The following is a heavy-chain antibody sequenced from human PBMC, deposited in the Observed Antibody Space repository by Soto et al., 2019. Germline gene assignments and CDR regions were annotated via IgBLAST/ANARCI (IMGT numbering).Heavy chain of an antibody. V-gene: IGHV4-59*01. J-gene: IGHJ4*02. D-gene: IGHD4-17*01. CDR2: ISHTGRT. CDR1: TGSIRTYY. Sequence: TLSLTCSVSTGSIRTYYWTWIRQSPGKGLEWIGQISHTGRTKYNPSLESRVTISVDTSRKQFSLKLTSVTAADTALYYCARDDTTGLFDFWGQGTLVTVSS. CDR3: ARDDTTGLFDF.